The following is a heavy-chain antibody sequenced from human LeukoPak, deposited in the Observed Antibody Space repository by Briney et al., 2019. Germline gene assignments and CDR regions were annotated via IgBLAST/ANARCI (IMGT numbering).Heavy chain of an antibody. D-gene: IGHD2-2*01. CDR1: GFTFSSYA. CDR3: ARRYCSSTSCL. CDR2: IKQDGSEK. V-gene: IGHV3-7*01. Sequence: PGGSLRLSCAASGFTFSSYAMSWVRQAPGKGLEWVANIKQDGSEKYYVDSVKGRFTISRDNAKNSLYLQMNSLRAEDTAVYYCARRYCSSTSCLWGQGTLVTVSS. J-gene: IGHJ4*02.